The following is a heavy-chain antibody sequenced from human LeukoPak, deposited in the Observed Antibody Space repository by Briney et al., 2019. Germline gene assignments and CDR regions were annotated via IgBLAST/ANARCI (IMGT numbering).Heavy chain of an antibody. V-gene: IGHV4-59*12. D-gene: IGHD3-10*01. CDR1: GGSISSYY. Sequence: PSETLSLTCTVSGGSISSYYWSWIRQPPGKGLEWIGYIYYSGSTNYNPSLKSRVTISVDKSKNQFSLKLSSVTAADTAVYYCARVSPITMVLGDYAQYGMDVWGKGTTVTVSS. J-gene: IGHJ6*04. CDR2: IYYSGST. CDR3: ARVSPITMVLGDYAQYGMDV.